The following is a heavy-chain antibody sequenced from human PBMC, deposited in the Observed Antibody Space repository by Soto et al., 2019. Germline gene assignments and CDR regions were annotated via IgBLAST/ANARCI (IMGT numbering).Heavy chain of an antibody. D-gene: IGHD3-22*01. V-gene: IGHV4-39*01. CDR2: IYYSGST. J-gene: IGHJ6*02. Sequence: SETLSLTCTASGGSVSSSSYYWGWIRQPPGKGLEWIGSIYYSGSTYYNPSLKSRVTIIVDTSKNQISLKLNSVTAADTAVYYCAKDSTSSDYYPPDYYGMDVWGQGTTVTVS. CDR3: AKDSTSSDYYPPDYYGMDV. CDR1: GGSVSSSSYY.